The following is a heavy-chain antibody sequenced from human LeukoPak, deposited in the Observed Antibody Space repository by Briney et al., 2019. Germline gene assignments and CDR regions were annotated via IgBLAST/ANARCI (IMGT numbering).Heavy chain of an antibody. J-gene: IGHJ4*02. D-gene: IGHD3-10*01. CDR2: IKQDGSEK. Sequence: GGSLRLSCAASGFTFSSYWMSWVRQAPGKGLEWVANIKQDGSEKYYVDSVKGRFTISRDNAKNSLYLQMNSLRAEDTAVYYCARGAYYYGSGSATKSDYWGQGTLVTVSS. CDR3: ARGAYYYGSGSATKSDY. CDR1: GFTFSSYW. V-gene: IGHV3-7*01.